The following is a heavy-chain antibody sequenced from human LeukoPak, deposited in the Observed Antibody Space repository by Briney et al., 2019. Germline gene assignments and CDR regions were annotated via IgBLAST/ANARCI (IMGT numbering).Heavy chain of an antibody. CDR3: ARRDYGGNSYFDN. J-gene: IGHJ4*02. D-gene: IGHD4-23*01. V-gene: IGHV5-51*01. Sequence: GESLKISCKGSGYSFTNYWIGWVRQKPGKGLEWMGIIYPGDSDTRYSPSFQGQVTISADKSTSTAYLQWSSLKASATAMYYCARRDYGGNSYFDNWGQGTLVTVSS. CDR1: GYSFTNYW. CDR2: IYPGDSDT.